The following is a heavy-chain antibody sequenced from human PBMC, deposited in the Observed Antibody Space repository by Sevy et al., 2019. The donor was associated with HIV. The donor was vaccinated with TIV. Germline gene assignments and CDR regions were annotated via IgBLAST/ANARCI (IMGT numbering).Heavy chain of an antibody. CDR2: IGSTGDYI. Sequence: GGSLRLSCAASGFTFISYSMNWVRQAPGKGLEWVASIGSTGDYIYYADSMKGRFTISRDNAKKSLYLQMKSLRAEDTAVYYCARAMSYYDSIGNDDWYFDLWGRGTLVTVSS. CDR3: ARAMSYYDSIGNDDWYFDL. J-gene: IGHJ2*01. CDR1: GFTFISYS. D-gene: IGHD3-22*01. V-gene: IGHV3-21*01.